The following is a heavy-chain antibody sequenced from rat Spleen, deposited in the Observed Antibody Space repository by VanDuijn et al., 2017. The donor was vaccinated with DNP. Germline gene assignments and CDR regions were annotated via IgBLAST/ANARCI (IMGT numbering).Heavy chain of an antibody. D-gene: IGHD1-4*01. CDR1: GFTFSSFP. CDR3: ATSPGPNWFAY. Sequence: EVQLVESGGGLVQPGRSMKLSCAASGFTFSSFPMAWVRQAPTKGLEWVATIMYEESRTYYRDSVKGRFTISRDNANRTLYLQMDSLRSEDTATYYCATSPGPNWFAYWGQGTLVTVSS. CDR2: IMYEESRT. J-gene: IGHJ3*01. V-gene: IGHV5-46*01.